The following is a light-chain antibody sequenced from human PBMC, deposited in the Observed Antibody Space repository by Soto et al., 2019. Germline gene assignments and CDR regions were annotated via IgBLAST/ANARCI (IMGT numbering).Light chain of an antibody. CDR1: SSDVGTYDF. J-gene: IGLJ1*01. CDR2: DVC. CDR3: CLYAVTFYV. Sequence: QSALAQPRSVSGSPGQSVTISCTGTSSDVGTYDFVSWYQQHPGKAPRLMIFDVCERPSGVPDRFSGSKSGNTASLTISGLQAEDEADYYCCLYAVTFYVFGTGTKVTVL. V-gene: IGLV2-11*01.